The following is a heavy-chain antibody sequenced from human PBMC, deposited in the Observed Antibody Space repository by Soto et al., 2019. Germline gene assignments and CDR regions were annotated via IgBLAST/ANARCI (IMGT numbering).Heavy chain of an antibody. D-gene: IGHD1-20*01. CDR2: ISANDVGT. CDR3: AKAKNDYNWDNRPPFDY. J-gene: IGHJ4*02. V-gene: IGHV3-23*01. CDR1: GFTHRNYA. Sequence: PGGSLRLSCEASGFTHRNYAMTWIRQAPGKRLEQVSLISANDVGTYYAESVKTRFTISTDQSRNTVYLQMDSLRADDTAIYYCAKAKNDYNWDNRPPFDYWGQGTLVTVSS.